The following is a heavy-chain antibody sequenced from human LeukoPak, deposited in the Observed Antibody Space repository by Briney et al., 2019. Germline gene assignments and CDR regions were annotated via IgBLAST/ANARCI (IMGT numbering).Heavy chain of an antibody. CDR3: ARGFWSGYLDY. V-gene: IGHV3-11*04. J-gene: IGHJ4*02. CDR2: ISSSGSTI. D-gene: IGHD3-3*01. CDR1: GFTFSDYY. Sequence: GGSLRLSCAASGFTFSDYYMSWIRQAPGKGLEWVSYISSSGSTIYYADSVKGRFTISRDNSKNTLYLQMNSLRAEDTAVYYCARGFWSGYLDYWGQGTLVTVSS.